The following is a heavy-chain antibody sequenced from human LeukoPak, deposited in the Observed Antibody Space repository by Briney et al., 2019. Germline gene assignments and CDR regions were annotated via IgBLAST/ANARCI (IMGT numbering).Heavy chain of an antibody. CDR2: IYYSGST. J-gene: IGHJ5*02. V-gene: IGHV4-59*12. Sequence: SETLSLTCTVSGGSISSYYWSWIRQPPGKGLEWIGYIYYSGSTDYNPSLKSRVTISVDSSKNQFSLKLRSVTAADTAVYYCARPLSLGYCSGGSCYGRGAWFDRWGQGTLVTVSS. CDR3: ARPLSLGYCSGGSCYGRGAWFDR. CDR1: GGSISSYY. D-gene: IGHD2-15*01.